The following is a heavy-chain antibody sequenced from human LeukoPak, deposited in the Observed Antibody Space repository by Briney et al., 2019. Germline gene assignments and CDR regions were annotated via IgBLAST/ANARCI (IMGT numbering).Heavy chain of an antibody. CDR1: GFTFSNYW. CDR2: IGQDGGEK. J-gene: IGHJ4*02. D-gene: IGHD2-15*01. CDR3: ARLRGGSY. V-gene: IGHV3-7*01. Sequence: GSLRLSCAASGFTFSNYWMTWVRQAPGRGLEWVANIGQDGGEKYYVDSVKGRFTISRDNTKDSLYLQMNSLGAEDTALYYYARLRGGSYWGRGTLVTVSS.